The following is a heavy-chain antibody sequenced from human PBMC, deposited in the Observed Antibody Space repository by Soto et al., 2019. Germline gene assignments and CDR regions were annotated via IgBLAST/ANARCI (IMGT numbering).Heavy chain of an antibody. CDR1: DVSFDSHT. CDR3: ARKILTGDHSGAFDL. CDR2: ISSATTYI. V-gene: IGHV3-21*01. D-gene: IGHD7-27*01. J-gene: IGHJ3*01. Sequence: GGSLRIACTASDVSFDSHTMAGVRQAPGKGLEWVSSISSATTYILYVDSVRGRFTISRDNAKKSLFLQMDSLTADDTAVYFFARKILTGDHSGAFDLWGQGTMVSVSS.